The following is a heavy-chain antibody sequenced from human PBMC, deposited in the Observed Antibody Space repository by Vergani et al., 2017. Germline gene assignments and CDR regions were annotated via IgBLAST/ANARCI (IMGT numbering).Heavy chain of an antibody. V-gene: IGHV3-21*01. CDR1: GFTFSSYS. CDR2: ISSSSSYI. Sequence: EVQLVESGGGLVKPGGSLRLSCAASGFTFSSYSMNWVRQAPGKGLEWVSSISSSSSYIYYADSVKGRFTISRDNAKNSLYLQMNSLRAEDTAVYDCARDRYDGSSRGFDPWGQGTLVTVSS. D-gene: IGHD1-26*01. J-gene: IGHJ5*02. CDR3: ARDRYDGSSRGFDP.